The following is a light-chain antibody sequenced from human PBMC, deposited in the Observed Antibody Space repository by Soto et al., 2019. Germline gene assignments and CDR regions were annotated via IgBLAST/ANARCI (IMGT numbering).Light chain of an antibody. CDR3: QQYGGSPIT. J-gene: IGKJ5*01. V-gene: IGKV3-20*01. Sequence: EIVLPQYTGTLSFSPGERSSLSCRASQSVSSKLAWYQQKPGQAPRLLISGASSRATGIPDRFSGSGSGTDFTLTISRLEPEDFAMYFCQQYGGSPITFGQGTRLEIK. CDR1: QSVSSK. CDR2: GAS.